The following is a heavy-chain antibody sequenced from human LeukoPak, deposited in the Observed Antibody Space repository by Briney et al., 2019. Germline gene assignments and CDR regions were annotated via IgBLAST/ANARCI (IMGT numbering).Heavy chain of an antibody. Sequence: GGSLRLSCAASGFTVSSTYMNWVRQAPGKGLEWVSYISSSGSTIYYADSVKGRFTISRDNAKNSLYLQMNSLRAEDTAVYYCARRWLQSFAFDYWGQGTLVTVSS. D-gene: IGHD5-24*01. CDR3: ARRWLQSFAFDY. J-gene: IGHJ4*02. V-gene: IGHV3-48*03. CDR1: GFTVSSTY. CDR2: ISSSGSTI.